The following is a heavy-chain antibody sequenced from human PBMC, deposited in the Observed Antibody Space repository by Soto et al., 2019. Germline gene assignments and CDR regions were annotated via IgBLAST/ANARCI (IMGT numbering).Heavy chain of an antibody. V-gene: IGHV1-69*01. D-gene: IGHD3-22*01. J-gene: IGHJ4*02. Sequence: QVILAQSGAEVKKPGSSVKVSCKVSGGSFSSFSINWVRQAPGQRFEWIGGIIPILGTANFTQKFQDRVTFTADESTATAYMTLSSLTSEDTAFYYCTSFDSNGYYPQNHYWGPGTQVTVSS. CDR1: GGSFSSFS. CDR3: TSFDSNGYYPQNHY. CDR2: IIPILGTA.